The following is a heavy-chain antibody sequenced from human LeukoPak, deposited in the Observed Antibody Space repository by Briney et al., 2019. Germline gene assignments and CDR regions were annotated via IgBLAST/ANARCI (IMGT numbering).Heavy chain of an antibody. V-gene: IGHV3-48*02. Sequence: GGSLRLSCAASGFTFSANHINWVRQAPGKGLEWISYISTTGTTIHYADSVKGRFAISRDNAKSSLYLQMNSLRDEDTAVYYCARELSGSISRHFDYWGQGTLVTVSS. CDR1: GFTFSANH. CDR3: ARELSGSISRHFDY. J-gene: IGHJ4*02. CDR2: ISTTGTTI. D-gene: IGHD2-15*01.